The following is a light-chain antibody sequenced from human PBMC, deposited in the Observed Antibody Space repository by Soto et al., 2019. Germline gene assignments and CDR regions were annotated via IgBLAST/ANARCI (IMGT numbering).Light chain of an antibody. J-gene: IGKJ1*01. CDR1: QSVSSTF. Sequence: EIVLTKSTGTLSLSAGDSSTLSCRASQSVSSTFLAWYQHKPGRPPRLPIHGASSRATGIPDRFTGSGSGTDFTLTISRLEPEDFAVYYCQQYGSSPGTFGQGTKVDI. V-gene: IGKV3-20*01. CDR2: GAS. CDR3: QQYGSSPGT.